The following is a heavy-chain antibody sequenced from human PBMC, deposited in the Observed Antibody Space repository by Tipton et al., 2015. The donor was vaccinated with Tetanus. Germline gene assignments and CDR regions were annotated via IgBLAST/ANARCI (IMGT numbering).Heavy chain of an antibody. J-gene: IGHJ4*02. D-gene: IGHD6-13*01. CDR3: AKRYSSSWYEGNFDY. V-gene: IGHV1-2*06. CDR1: GYTFTGYY. CDR2: INPNSGGT. Sequence: QLVQSGAEVKKPGASVKVSCKASGYTFTGYYMHWVRQAPGQGLEWMGRINPNSGGTNYAQKFQGRVTMTRDTSISTAYMELSRLRSDDTAVYYCAKRYSSSWYEGNFDYWGQGTLVTVSS.